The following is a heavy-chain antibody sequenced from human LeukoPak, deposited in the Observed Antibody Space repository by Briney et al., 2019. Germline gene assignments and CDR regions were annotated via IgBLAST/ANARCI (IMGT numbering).Heavy chain of an antibody. CDR3: AKRDSGTSARVLSTNWYLGY. CDR1: GFTFSSYA. D-gene: IGHD6-13*01. J-gene: IGHJ4*02. CDR2: ITGSGDNT. V-gene: IGHV3-23*01. Sequence: GGSLRLSCAASGFTFSSYAMSWVRQAPGKGLEWVSTITGSGDNTYYTDSVKGRFTFSRDNSKSTLYLQMNSLRAEDTAVYYCAKRDSGTSARVLSTNWYLGYWGQGTLVTVSS.